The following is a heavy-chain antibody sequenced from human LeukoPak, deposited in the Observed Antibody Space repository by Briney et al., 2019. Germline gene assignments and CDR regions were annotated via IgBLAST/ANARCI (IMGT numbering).Heavy chain of an antibody. V-gene: IGHV4-61*02. J-gene: IGHJ6*03. CDR3: AREGRYCSSTSCYDPGRLGDDYYYYMDV. Sequence: PSETLSLTCTVSGGSISSGSYYWSWIRQPAGKGLEWIGRIYTSGSTNYNPSLKSRVTISVDTSKNQFSLKLSSVTAADTAVYYCAREGRYCSSTSCYDPGRLGDDYYYYMDVWGKGTTVTVSS. D-gene: IGHD2-2*01. CDR1: GGSISSGSYY. CDR2: IYTSGST.